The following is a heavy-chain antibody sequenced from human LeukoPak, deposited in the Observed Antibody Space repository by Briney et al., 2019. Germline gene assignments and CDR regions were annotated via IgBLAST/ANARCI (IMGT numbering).Heavy chain of an antibody. CDR3: AKDRPNYYGTNGHYYRRDGDC. D-gene: IGHD3-22*01. J-gene: IGHJ4*02. V-gene: IGHV3-23*01. CDR2: TSSSGETT. CDR1: GFTFRSYA. Sequence: GGSLRLSCVASGFTFRSYAMSWVRQAAGKGLEWVSSTSSSGETTYYADFVKGRFTISRDNSRNTLYLQMNSLRAEDTAVYYCAKDRPNYYGTNGHYYRRDGDCWGQGTLVTVSS.